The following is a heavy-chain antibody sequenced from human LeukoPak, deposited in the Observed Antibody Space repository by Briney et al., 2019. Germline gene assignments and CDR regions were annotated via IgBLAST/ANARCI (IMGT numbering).Heavy chain of an antibody. CDR3: ARDSGSYRLLGY. CDR2: IYYSGST. V-gene: IGHV4-61*01. Sequence: PSETLSLTCTVSGDSVSSGSYYWSWIRQPPGKGLGWIGYIYYSGSTNYNPSLKSRVTISVDTSKNQFSLKLSSVTAADTAVYYCARDSGSYRLLGYWGQGTLVTVSS. D-gene: IGHD1-26*01. CDR1: GDSVSSGSYY. J-gene: IGHJ4*02.